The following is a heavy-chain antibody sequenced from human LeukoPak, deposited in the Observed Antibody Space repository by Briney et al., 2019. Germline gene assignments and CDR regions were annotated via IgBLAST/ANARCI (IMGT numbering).Heavy chain of an antibody. Sequence: GGSLRLSCAASGFTVSSKYMSWVRQAPGKGLEWVSVIYIGGTTYYADSVKGRFTISRDNAKSSLYLQMNSLRDEDTAVYYCARYYYGSRGEPFDYWGQGTLVTVSS. CDR2: IYIGGTT. D-gene: IGHD3-22*01. J-gene: IGHJ4*02. CDR3: ARYYYGSRGEPFDY. CDR1: GFTVSSKY. V-gene: IGHV3-53*01.